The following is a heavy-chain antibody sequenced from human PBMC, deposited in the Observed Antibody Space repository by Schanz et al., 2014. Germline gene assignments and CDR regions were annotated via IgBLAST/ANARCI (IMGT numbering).Heavy chain of an antibody. V-gene: IGHV3-23*04. Sequence: EVQVVESGGGLVQPGGSLRLSCEASGFTLTSYALTWVRQAPGKGLEWVAGISGSGGSTDYADSVKGRFIIPRDNSKNTLYLQMNSLRAEDTAVYYCSKIRYDSRGYYLPYYGMDVGGQGTTVIVSS. CDR2: ISGSGGST. CDR3: SKIRYDSRGYYLPYYGMDV. D-gene: IGHD3-22*01. J-gene: IGHJ6*02. CDR1: GFTLTSYA.